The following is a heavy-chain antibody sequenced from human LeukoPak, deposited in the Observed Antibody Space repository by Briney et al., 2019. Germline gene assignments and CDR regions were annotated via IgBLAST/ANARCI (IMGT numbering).Heavy chain of an antibody. V-gene: IGHV3-7*01. J-gene: IGHJ3*02. Sequence: GGSLRLSCAASGFVFKDFWMSWVRQAPGKGLEWLANINYDGSEKYHVDSVKGRFTISRDNSESTLFLQMNSLRTDDTSVYFCAKYAYNWNAPDGFDMWGQGTMVIVSS. CDR3: AKYAYNWNAPDGFDM. CDR1: GFVFKDFW. CDR2: INYDGSEK. D-gene: IGHD1-1*01.